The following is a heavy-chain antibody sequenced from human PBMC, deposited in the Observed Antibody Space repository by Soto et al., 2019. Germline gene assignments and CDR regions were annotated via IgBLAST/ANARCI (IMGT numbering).Heavy chain of an antibody. CDR1: GFTFSGYS. Sequence: PGGSLRLSCVGSGFTFSGYSMAWVRQAPGRXLEWVASISSRSTNIDYADSVKGRFTISRDNAKNLVSLQMSSLRGEDTALYYCAKFTEPGYSSIWYHFEYWGQGPPVTVSS. V-gene: IGHV3-21*06. CDR2: ISSRSTNI. D-gene: IGHD6-13*01. CDR3: AKFTEPGYSSIWYHFEY. J-gene: IGHJ4*02.